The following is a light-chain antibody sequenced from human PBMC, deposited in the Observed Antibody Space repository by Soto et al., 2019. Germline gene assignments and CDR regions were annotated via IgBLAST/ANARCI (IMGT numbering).Light chain of an antibody. J-gene: IGKJ1*01. CDR1: QSVNSSY. CDR2: GAS. V-gene: IGKV3-20*01. Sequence: EIVLTQSPGTLSLSPGERVTLSCRASQSVNSSYLAWYQQKPGQAPRLLIYGASSRATGIPDRFTGSGSGTDFTLTINRVEPEDFAVYFCQQYAGSPRTFGQGTKVDIK. CDR3: QQYAGSPRT.